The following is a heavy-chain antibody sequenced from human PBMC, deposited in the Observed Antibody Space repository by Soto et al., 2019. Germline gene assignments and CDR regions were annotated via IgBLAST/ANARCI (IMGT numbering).Heavy chain of an antibody. J-gene: IGHJ6*02. CDR3: ARGEKRGYYYGSGSYYNGYYYGMDV. CDR2: IYSSENT. CDR1: GGSICSYY. V-gene: IGHV4-39*01. Sequence: SETLSLTCTVSGGSICSYYWSWIRQSPGKGLEWIGTIYSSENTYYNPSLKSRVTISVDTSKNQFSLKLSSVTAADTAVYYCARGEKRGYYYGSGSYYNGYYYGMDVWGQGTTVTVSS. D-gene: IGHD3-10*01.